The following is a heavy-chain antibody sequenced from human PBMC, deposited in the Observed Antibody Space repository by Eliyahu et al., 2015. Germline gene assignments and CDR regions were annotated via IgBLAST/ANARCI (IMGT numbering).Heavy chain of an antibody. Sequence: QVQLVQSGAEVKKPGASVKVSCKASGYTFTSYDINWVRQATGQGLEWMGWMNPNSGNTGYAQKFQGRVTMTRNTSISTAYMELSSLRSEDTAVYYCARAPSRIAAAKYYYYGMDVWGQGTTVTVSS. J-gene: IGHJ6*02. CDR2: MNPNSGNT. D-gene: IGHD6-13*01. CDR1: GYTFTSYD. V-gene: IGHV1-8*01. CDR3: ARAPSRIAAAKYYYYGMDV.